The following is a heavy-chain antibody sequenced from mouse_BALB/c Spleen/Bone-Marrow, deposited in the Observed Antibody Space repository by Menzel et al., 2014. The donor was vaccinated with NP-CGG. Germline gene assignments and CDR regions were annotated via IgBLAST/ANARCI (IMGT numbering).Heavy chain of an antibody. V-gene: IGHV3-6*02. D-gene: IGHD2-12*01. Sequence: EVQLVESGPGLVKPSQSLSLTCSVTGYSITSGYYCNWIRQFPGNKLAWMGYISYNGSNNYNPSLKNRISITRDTSKNQFCLKLNSVTTEDTATYYCARDSYDELAWFAYWGLGTLVTVSA. CDR2: ISYNGSN. CDR1: GYSITSGYY. J-gene: IGHJ3*01. CDR3: ARDSYDELAWFAY.